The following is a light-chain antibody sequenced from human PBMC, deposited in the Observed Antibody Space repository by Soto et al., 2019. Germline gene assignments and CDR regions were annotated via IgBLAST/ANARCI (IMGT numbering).Light chain of an antibody. J-gene: IGKJ2*01. Sequence: DIQMTQSPSTLSASVGDRVTLTCRASQTINSWLAWYQQKPGKAPRLLIYKASSLESGVPSRFSGSGSGPEFTLTISSLQPDDFATYYCQQYGSLPYTFGQGTKLDIK. CDR3: QQYGSLPYT. CDR2: KAS. V-gene: IGKV1-5*03. CDR1: QTINSW.